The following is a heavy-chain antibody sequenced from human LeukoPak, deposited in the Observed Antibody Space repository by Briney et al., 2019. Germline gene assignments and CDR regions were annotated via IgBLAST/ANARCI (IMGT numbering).Heavy chain of an antibody. CDR2: ISFSSATI. V-gene: IGHV3-48*01. CDR1: GFTFSGYG. D-gene: IGHD3-10*01. Sequence: GGSLRLSCAASGFTFSGYGMHWVRQAPGKGLEWVSYISFSSATIHYADSVKGRFTVSRDNAKNSLYLQMNSLRAEDTALYFCARDTHYYGSGSPAFDIWGQGTMVTVSS. CDR3: ARDTHYYGSGSPAFDI. J-gene: IGHJ3*02.